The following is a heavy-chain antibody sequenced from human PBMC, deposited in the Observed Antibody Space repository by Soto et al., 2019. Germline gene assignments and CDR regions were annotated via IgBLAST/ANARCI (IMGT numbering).Heavy chain of an antibody. CDR3: ARRWGGALDY. CDR2: IYYSGST. J-gene: IGHJ4*02. Sequence: QVQLQESGPGLVKPSETLSLTCTVSGGSMSSYYWSWIRQPPGKGLEWIGYIYYSGSTNYNPSLKRRVTISVDTSKNQFSLKLNSVTAAATAVYYCARRWGGALDYWGQGTLVTVSS. CDR1: GGSMSSYY. V-gene: IGHV4-59*08. D-gene: IGHD3-16*01.